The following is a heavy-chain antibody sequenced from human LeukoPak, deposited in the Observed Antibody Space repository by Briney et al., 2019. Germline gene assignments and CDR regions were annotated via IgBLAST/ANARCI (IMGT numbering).Heavy chain of an antibody. CDR3: ARDGPVITMVRGVIGRGNWFDP. Sequence: PSETLSLTCTVSGGSISSGSYYWRWIRQPAGKGLEWLGRIYTSGSTNYNPSLKSRVTISVDTSKNQFSLKLSSVTAADTAVYYCARDGPVITMVRGVIGRGNWFDPWGQGTLVTVSS. V-gene: IGHV4-61*02. CDR2: IYTSGST. CDR1: GGSISSGSYY. D-gene: IGHD3-10*01. J-gene: IGHJ5*02.